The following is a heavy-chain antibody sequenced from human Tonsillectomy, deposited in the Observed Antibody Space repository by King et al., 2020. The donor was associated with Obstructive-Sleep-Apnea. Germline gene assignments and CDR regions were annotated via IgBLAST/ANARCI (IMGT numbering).Heavy chain of an antibody. D-gene: IGHD3-22*01. J-gene: IGHJ4*02. V-gene: IGHV4-59*08. CDR3: ARGGYYYLDY. CDR2: IYYSGST. CDR1: GGSISTYY. Sequence: VQLQESGPGLVKPSENLTLTCTVSGGSISTYYWNWFRQAPGKGLEWIGYIYYSGSTNCNPSLKSRVTISVDTSKNQFSLNLRSVTAADTAVYYCARGGYYYLDYWGQGTLATVSS.